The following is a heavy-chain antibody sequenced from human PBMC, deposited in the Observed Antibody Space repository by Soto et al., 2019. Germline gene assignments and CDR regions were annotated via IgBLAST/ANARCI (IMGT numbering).Heavy chain of an antibody. J-gene: IGHJ4*02. CDR3: ARGATSQSY. CDR1: GFTFSSYG. Sequence: EVQLLESGGGLVQPGGSLRLSCAASGFTFSSYGMSWVRQAPGKWLEWVSAISSSGGSAYYADSVKGRFTISRDNSKNTLYLQMNSLRAEDTAVYYCARGATSQSYWGQGTLVTVSS. CDR2: ISSSGGSA. V-gene: IGHV3-23*01.